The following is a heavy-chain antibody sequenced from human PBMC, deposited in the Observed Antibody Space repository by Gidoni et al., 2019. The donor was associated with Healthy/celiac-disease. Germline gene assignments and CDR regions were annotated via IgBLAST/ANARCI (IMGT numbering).Heavy chain of an antibody. Sequence: EVQLVESGGGLVKPGGSLRLPCAASGFTFSSSSMNWVRQAPGKGLEWVSSISSSSSYIYYADSVKGRFTISRDNAKNSLYLQMNSLRAEDTAVYYCARGYGRDILRPVYYYYGMDVWGQGTTVTVSS. CDR1: GFTFSSSS. J-gene: IGHJ6*02. CDR3: ARGYGRDILRPVYYYYGMDV. CDR2: ISSSSSYI. V-gene: IGHV3-21*01. D-gene: IGHD3-9*01.